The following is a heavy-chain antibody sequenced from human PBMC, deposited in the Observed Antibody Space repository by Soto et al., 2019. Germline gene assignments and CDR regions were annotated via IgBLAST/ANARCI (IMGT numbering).Heavy chain of an antibody. J-gene: IGHJ4*02. Sequence: QVQGVQSGAEVKKPGSSVKISCKASGRIFSSFPTSWVRQVPGQGLEWLGGVIMASGSVTYAPQFHGRGTITTVTSAGIGYLELTSLTSEATAIYYCAKVGSRDGYHYVLDQCGPGTMVTVSS. CDR2: VIMASGSV. CDR3: AKVGSRDGYHYVLDQ. D-gene: IGHD3-10*02. CDR1: GRIFSSFP. V-gene: IGHV1-69*06.